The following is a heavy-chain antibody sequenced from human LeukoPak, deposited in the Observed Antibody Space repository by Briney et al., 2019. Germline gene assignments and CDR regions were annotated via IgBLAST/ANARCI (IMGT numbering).Heavy chain of an antibody. V-gene: IGHV3-48*04. CDR3: ATSSWDN. CDR1: GFTFSSYG. J-gene: IGHJ4*02. CDR2: ISTSGSTT. Sequence: AGGSLRLSCAASGFTFSSYGMHWVRQAPGKGLEWISYISTSGSTTHYADSVKGRFTISRDNAKNSLYLQMNSLRAKDTAVYYCATSSWDNWGQGTLVTVSS.